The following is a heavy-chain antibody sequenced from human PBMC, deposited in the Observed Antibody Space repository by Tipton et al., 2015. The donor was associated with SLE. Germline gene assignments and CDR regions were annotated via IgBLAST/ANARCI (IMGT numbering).Heavy chain of an antibody. CDR1: GGSISSDNSF. V-gene: IGHV4-31*03. D-gene: IGHD3-16*01. CDR3: ARATYDDFKGVDY. CDR2: IYYSGST. J-gene: IGHJ4*02. Sequence: TLSLTCTVSGGSISSDNSFWTWIRQVPGEGLEWIGNIYYSGSTYYNPSLKSRLTISLDTSTNQFSLNLNSVTAADTAMYYCARATYDDFKGVDYWGQRTLVAVSS.